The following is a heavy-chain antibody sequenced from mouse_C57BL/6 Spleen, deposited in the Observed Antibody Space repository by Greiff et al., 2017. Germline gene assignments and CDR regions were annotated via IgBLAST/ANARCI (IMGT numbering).Heavy chain of an antibody. D-gene: IGHD2-4*01. J-gene: IGHJ4*01. CDR3: ARDAYDYDGRAMDY. Sequence: EVKVVESGGGLVQSGRSLRLSCATSGFTFSDFYMEWVRQAPGKGLEWIAASRNKANDYTTEYSASVKGRFIVSRDTSQSILYLQMNALRAEDTAIYYCARDAYDYDGRAMDYWGQGTSVTVSS. CDR2: SRNKANDYTT. CDR1: GFTFSDFY. V-gene: IGHV7-1*01.